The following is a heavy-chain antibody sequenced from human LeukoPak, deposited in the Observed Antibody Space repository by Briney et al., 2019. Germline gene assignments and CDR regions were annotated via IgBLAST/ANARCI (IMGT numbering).Heavy chain of an antibody. Sequence: GSLRLSCATSGFTFSSYAMSWVRQAPGKGLEWVSSISGSGGNTYYADSVKGRFTISRDYSKNTLYLQMNSLRTEETAVYYCAKGPAMVRGTFDPWGQGTLVTVSS. CDR3: AKGPAMVRGTFDP. CDR1: GFTFSSYA. CDR2: ISGSGGNT. J-gene: IGHJ5*02. D-gene: IGHD3-10*01. V-gene: IGHV3-23*01.